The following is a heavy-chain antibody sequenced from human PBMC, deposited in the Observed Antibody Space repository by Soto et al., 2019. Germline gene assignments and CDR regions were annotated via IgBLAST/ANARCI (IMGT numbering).Heavy chain of an antibody. V-gene: IGHV5-51*01. D-gene: IGHD6-19*01. Sequence: PGESLKISCKGSGYSFTSYWIGGVRQMPGKGLEWMGIIYPGDSDTRYSPSFQGQVTISADKSISTAYLQWSSLKASDTAMYYCARQEQWLGNYYYYGMDVWGQGTTVTVSS. CDR3: ARQEQWLGNYYYYGMDV. J-gene: IGHJ6*02. CDR1: GYSFTSYW. CDR2: IYPGDSDT.